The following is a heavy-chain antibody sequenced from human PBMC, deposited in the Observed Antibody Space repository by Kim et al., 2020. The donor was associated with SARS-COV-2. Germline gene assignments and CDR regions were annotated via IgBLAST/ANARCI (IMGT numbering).Heavy chain of an antibody. V-gene: IGHV3-30*18. CDR3: AKCPSFRPIGVVPAAFVDV. CDR1: GFTFSSYG. Sequence: GGSLRLSCAASGFTFSSYGMHWVRQAPGKGLEWVAVISYDGSNKYYADSVKGRFTISRDNSKNTLYLQMNSLRAEDTAVYYCAKCPSFRPIGVVPAAFVDVWGQGTTVTVSS. D-gene: IGHD2-2*01. CDR2: ISYDGSNK. J-gene: IGHJ6*01.